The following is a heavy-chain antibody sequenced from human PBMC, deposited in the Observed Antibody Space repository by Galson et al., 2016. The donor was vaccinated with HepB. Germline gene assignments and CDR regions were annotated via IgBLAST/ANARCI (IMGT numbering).Heavy chain of an antibody. CDR1: GAVITDYY. V-gene: IGHV4-59*01. CDR3: ARSRDYYVWGSLSYFDP. J-gene: IGHJ5*02. D-gene: IGHD3-16*01. Sequence: SETLSRTCSVSGAVITDYYWSWIRQSPGKGLEWIGYSFYSGSTSYNHSLKSRVTISVDTSKSQVSLRLTSVTAADTAVYYCARSRDYYVWGSLSYFDPWGQGMLVTVSS. CDR2: SFYSGST.